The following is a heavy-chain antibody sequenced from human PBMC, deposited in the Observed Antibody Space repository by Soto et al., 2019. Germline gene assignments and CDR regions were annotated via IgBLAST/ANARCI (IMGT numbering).Heavy chain of an antibody. CDR1: GFTFSTYA. D-gene: IGHD4-17*01. Sequence: GGSLRLSCVASGFTFSTYAMSWVRQSPGKGLEWVSALTPSGGETYYADSVKGRFTISRDNSMNALYLQMSSLRIEDTAVYYCAHPRGYGVFDAYDIWGQGTMVTVSS. V-gene: IGHV3-23*01. J-gene: IGHJ3*02. CDR3: AHPRGYGVFDAYDI. CDR2: LTPSGGET.